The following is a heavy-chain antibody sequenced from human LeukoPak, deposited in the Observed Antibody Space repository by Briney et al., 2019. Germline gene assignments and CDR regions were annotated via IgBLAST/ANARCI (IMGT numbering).Heavy chain of an antibody. D-gene: IGHD6-13*01. CDR3: IAAAGIIDY. V-gene: IGHV3-49*04. CDR1: GFTFGDYA. CDR2: IRSKAYGGTT. Sequence: PGGSLRLSCTASGFTFGDYAMSWVRQAPGKGLEWVGFIRSKAYGGTTEYAASVKGRFTISRDDSKSIAYLQMNSLKTEDTAVYYCIAAAGIIDYWGQGTLVTVSS. J-gene: IGHJ4*02.